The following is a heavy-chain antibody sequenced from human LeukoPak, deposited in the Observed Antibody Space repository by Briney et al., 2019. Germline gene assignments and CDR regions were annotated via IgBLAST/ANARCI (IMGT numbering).Heavy chain of an antibody. CDR3: ARDDLSVAARLSGV. CDR2: IYHSGST. D-gene: IGHD6-6*01. Sequence: PSETLSLTCTVSGGSISSGGYYWSWIRQPPGKGLEWIGYIYHSGSTYYNPSLKSRVTISVDRSKNQFSLKLSSVTAADTAVYYCARDDLSVAARLSGVWGQGTLVTVSS. J-gene: IGHJ4*02. CDR1: GGSISSGGYY. V-gene: IGHV4-30-2*01.